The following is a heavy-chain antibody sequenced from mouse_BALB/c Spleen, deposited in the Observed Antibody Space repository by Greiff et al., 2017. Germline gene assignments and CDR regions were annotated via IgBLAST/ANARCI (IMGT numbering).Heavy chain of an antibody. Sequence: EVQLVESGGGLVKPGGSLKLSCAASGFAFSSYDMSWVRQTPEKRLEWVAYISSGGGSTYYPDTVKGRFTISRDNAKNTLYLQMSSLKSEDTAMYYCARRGNRYDALDYWGQGTTLTVSS. CDR2: ISSGGGST. D-gene: IGHD2-14*01. CDR1: GFAFSSYD. V-gene: IGHV5-12-1*01. J-gene: IGHJ2*01. CDR3: ARRGNRYDALDY.